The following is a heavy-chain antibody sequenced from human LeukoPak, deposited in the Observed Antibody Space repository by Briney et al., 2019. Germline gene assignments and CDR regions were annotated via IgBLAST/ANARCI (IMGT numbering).Heavy chain of an antibody. CDR1: GFTFSSYW. J-gene: IGHJ4*02. V-gene: IGHV3-7*01. D-gene: IGHD4-11*01. Sequence: QAGGTLRLSCAASGFTFSSYWMSWVRQAPGKGLEWVANIKQDGSEKYYVDSVKGRFTISRDNAKNSLYLQMNSLRAEDTAVYYCAGLTVTPDYFDYWGQGTLVTVSS. CDR2: IKQDGSEK. CDR3: AGLTVTPDYFDY.